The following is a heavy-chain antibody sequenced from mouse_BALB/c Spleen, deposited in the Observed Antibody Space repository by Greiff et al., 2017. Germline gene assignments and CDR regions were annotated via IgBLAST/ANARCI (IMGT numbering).Heavy chain of an antibody. CDR1: GYTFTSYW. J-gene: IGHJ2*01. CDR2: IYPGDGDT. D-gene: IGHD1-1*01. V-gene: IGHV1-87*01. Sequence: QVQLQQSGAELARPGASVKLSCKASGYTFTSYWMQWVKQRPGQGLEWIGAIYPGDGDTRYTQKFKGKATLTADKSSSTAYMQLSSLASEDSAVYYCARFYYGSSPYYFDYWGQGTTLTVSS. CDR3: ARFYYGSSPYYFDY.